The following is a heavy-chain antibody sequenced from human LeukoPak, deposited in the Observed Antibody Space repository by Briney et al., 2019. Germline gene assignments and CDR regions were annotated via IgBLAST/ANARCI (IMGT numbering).Heavy chain of an antibody. D-gene: IGHD6-19*01. Sequence: SETLSLTCAVYGGSFSGYYWSWIRQPPGKGLEWIGEINHSGSTNYNPSLKSRVTISVDTSKNQFSLKLSSATAADTAVYYCARGLEEQWLLWDAFDIWGQGTMVTVSS. CDR1: GGSFSGYY. CDR3: ARGLEEQWLLWDAFDI. J-gene: IGHJ3*02. CDR2: INHSGST. V-gene: IGHV4-34*01.